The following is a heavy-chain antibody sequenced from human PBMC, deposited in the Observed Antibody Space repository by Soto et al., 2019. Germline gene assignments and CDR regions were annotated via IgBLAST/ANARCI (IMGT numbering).Heavy chain of an antibody. J-gene: IGHJ4*02. CDR3: AREGDYGDYADY. V-gene: IGHV4-39*02. CDR2: IYYSGST. D-gene: IGHD4-17*01. Sequence: SETLSLTCTVSGGSISSSSYYWGWIRQPPGKGLEWIGSIYYSGSTYYNPSLKSRVTISVDTSKNQFSLKLSSVTAADTAVYYCAREGDYGDYADYWGQGTLVTVSS. CDR1: GGSISSSSYY.